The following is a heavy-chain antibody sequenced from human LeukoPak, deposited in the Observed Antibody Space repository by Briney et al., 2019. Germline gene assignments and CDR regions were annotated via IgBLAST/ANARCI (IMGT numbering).Heavy chain of an antibody. V-gene: IGHV3-48*03. CDR2: VSVSGNTK. J-gene: IGHJ4*02. Sequence: GGSLRLSCAASGFTFSSYEMNWLRQAPGKGPEWVSYVSVSGNTKKYADSVKGRFSISRDNAQNSLYLQMNSLRAEDTAVYYCASSEVRAFDYWGQGTLVTVSS. CDR3: ASSEVRAFDY. CDR1: GFTFSSYE. D-gene: IGHD6-25*01.